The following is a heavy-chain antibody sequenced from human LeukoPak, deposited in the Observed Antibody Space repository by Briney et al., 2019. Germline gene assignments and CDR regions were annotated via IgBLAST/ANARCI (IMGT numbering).Heavy chain of an antibody. V-gene: IGHV3-23*01. CDR2: TSGSGGST. Sequence: PGESLTLACAVSGITLSNHGMSWVRQAQGNGMEWVAATSGSGGSTNYADSVKGRFTISRDNRRNTLYLQMNSLRVEDAAVYFCAKRGVVIRVILVGFHKEAYYFDSWGQGALVTVSS. J-gene: IGHJ4*02. D-gene: IGHD3-22*01. CDR3: AKRGVVIRVILVGFHKEAYYFDS. CDR1: GITLSNHG.